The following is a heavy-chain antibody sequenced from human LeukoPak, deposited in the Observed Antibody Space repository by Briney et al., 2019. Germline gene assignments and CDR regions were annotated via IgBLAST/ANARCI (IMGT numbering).Heavy chain of an antibody. CDR3: ARDESEVAAYDY. Sequence: ASVKVSCKASVYTFTSYGISWVGQAPGQGLAWMGWISAYNGNTNYAQKLQGRVTMTTDTSTSTDYMELRSLRSDDTAVYYCARDESEVAAYDYWGQGTLVTVSS. CDR2: ISAYNGNT. CDR1: VYTFTSYG. V-gene: IGHV1-18*01. J-gene: IGHJ4*02. D-gene: IGHD6-6*01.